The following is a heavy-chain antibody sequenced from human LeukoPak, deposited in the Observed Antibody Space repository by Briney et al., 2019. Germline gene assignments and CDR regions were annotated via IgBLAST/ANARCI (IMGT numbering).Heavy chain of an antibody. D-gene: IGHD1-1*01. CDR3: AKDMVWNLGYYYYMDV. CDR1: GFTFSSYA. J-gene: IGHJ6*03. Sequence: HPGGSLRLSCAASGFTFSSYAMNWVRQAPGKGLKWVSVISGSGTSTYYAAPVKGRFTIYRDNSKNTLYLQMNSLRAEDTAVYYCAKDMVWNLGYYYYMDVWGKGTTVTVSS. V-gene: IGHV3-23*01. CDR2: ISGSGTST.